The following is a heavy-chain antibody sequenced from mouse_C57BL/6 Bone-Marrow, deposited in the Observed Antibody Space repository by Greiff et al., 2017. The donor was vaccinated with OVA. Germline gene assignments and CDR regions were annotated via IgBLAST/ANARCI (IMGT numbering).Heavy chain of an antibody. D-gene: IGHD2-3*01. CDR2: IYPGSGST. CDR1: GYTFTSYW. CDR3: ARWGDYDGTTWVGFAY. V-gene: IGHV1-55*01. Sequence: QVQLQQPGAELVKPGASVKMSCKASGYTFTSYWITWVKQRPGQGLEWIGDIYPGSGSTNYNEKFKSKANLNVDTSSSTAYMQLSSLTSEDSAVYYCARWGDYDGTTWVGFAYWGQGTLVTVSA. J-gene: IGHJ3*01.